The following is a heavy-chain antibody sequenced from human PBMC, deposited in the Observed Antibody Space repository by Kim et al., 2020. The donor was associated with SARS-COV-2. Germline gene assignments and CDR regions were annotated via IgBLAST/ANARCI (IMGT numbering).Heavy chain of an antibody. Sequence: YNDYAISVRSRITINPDTSKNQFSLQLNSVTPEDTAVYYCAGSFPGYYMDVWGKGTTVTVSS. V-gene: IGHV6-1*01. D-gene: IGHD6-13*01. J-gene: IGHJ6*03. CDR3: AGSFPGYYMDV. CDR2: YN.